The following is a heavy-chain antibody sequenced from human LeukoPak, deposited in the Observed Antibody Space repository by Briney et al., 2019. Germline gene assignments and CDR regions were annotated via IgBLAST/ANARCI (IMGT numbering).Heavy chain of an antibody. D-gene: IGHD1-26*01. CDR1: GYTLTELS. Sequence: GASVKVSCKVSGYTLTELSMHWVRQAPGKGLEWMGGFDPEDGETIYAQKFQGRVTMTEVTSTDTAYMELSSLRSEDTAVYYCATARWELPLYAFDIWGQGTMVTVSS. V-gene: IGHV1-24*01. J-gene: IGHJ3*02. CDR2: FDPEDGET. CDR3: ATARWELPLYAFDI.